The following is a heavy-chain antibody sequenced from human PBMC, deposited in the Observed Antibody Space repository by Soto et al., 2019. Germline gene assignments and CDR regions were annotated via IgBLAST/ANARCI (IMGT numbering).Heavy chain of an antibody. V-gene: IGHV1-69*13. D-gene: IGHD2-21*02. CDR2: IIPIFGTA. CDR1: GGTFSSYA. Sequence: GASVKISCKASGGTFSSYAISWVRQAPGQGLEWMGGIIPIFGTANYAQKFQGRVTITADESTSTAYVELSSLRSEDTAVYYCARSADGAYCGGDCYWYFEWWGEGTLVTVSS. J-gene: IGHJ4*02. CDR3: ARSADGAYCGGDCYWYFEW.